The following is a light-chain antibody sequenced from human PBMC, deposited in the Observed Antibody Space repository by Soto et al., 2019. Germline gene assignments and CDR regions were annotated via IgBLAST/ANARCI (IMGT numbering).Light chain of an antibody. CDR2: EVS. J-gene: IGLJ1*01. CDR1: SSDVGGYNY. CDR3: SSYTSSSTLV. V-gene: IGLV2-14*01. Sequence: QSALTQPASVSGSPGQSITTSCTGTSSDVGGYNYVSWYQQHPGKAPKLMIYEVSNRPSGVSNPFSGSNSGNTASLTISGLQADDEADYYSSSYTSSSTLVFGTGTKV.